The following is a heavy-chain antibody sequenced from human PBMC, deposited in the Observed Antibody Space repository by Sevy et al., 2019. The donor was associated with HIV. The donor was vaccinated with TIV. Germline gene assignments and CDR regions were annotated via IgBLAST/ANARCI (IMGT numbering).Heavy chain of an antibody. J-gene: IGHJ5*02. D-gene: IGHD2-21*01. CDR2: INPRAGST. CDR3: TGGDCGGDCSPHWFDP. CDR1: GYTFTNYH. Sequence: ASVKVSCKASGYTFTNYHMHWVRQAPGQGLEWMGIINPRAGSTRYAQKFQGRVTMTRDTSTSTVYMELSSLRSEDTAVYFCTGGDCGGDCSPHWFDPWGQGSLVTVSS. V-gene: IGHV1-46*03.